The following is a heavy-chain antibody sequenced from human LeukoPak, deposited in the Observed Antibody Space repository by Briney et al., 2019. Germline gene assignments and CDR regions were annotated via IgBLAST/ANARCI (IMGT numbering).Heavy chain of an antibody. J-gene: IGHJ1*01. CDR1: GFTFSSYA. CDR2: IINSDDNT. V-gene: IGHV3-23*01. D-gene: IGHD1-1*01. Sequence: GGSLRLSCAASGFTFSSYAMSWVRQAPGKGLEWVSSIINSDDNTYYADCVKGRFTFSRDNSNSTLYLQMISLTAEDTGIYYCAKATGNLGNWGQGTLVTVSS. CDR3: AKATGNLGN.